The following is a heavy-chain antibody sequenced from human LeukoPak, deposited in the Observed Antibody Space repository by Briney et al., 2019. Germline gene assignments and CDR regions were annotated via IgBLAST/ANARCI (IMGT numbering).Heavy chain of an antibody. CDR1: GYSFTGYY. J-gene: IGHJ6*03. D-gene: IGHD4-11*01. CDR3: ASGYSDYADYYNYYMDV. Sequence: ASVKVSCKASGYSFTGYYMHWVRQAPGQGLEWMGWINLDSGGTNYAQKFQGRVTMTRDTSITTAYMELSRLSSDDTALYYCASGYSDYADYYNYYMDVWGKGTTVTVSS. CDR2: INLDSGGT. V-gene: IGHV1-2*02.